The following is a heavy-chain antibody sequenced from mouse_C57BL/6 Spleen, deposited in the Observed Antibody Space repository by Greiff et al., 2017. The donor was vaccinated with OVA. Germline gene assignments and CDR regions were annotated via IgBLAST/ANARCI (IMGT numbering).Heavy chain of an antibody. CDR3: ARGDSSGPAY. V-gene: IGHV1-26*01. Sequence: EVQLQQSGPELVKPGASVKISCKASGYTFTDYYMNWVKQSHGKSLEWIGDINPNNGGTSYNQKFKGKATLTVDKSSSTAYMELRSLTSEDSAVYYCARGDSSGPAYWGQGTLVTVSA. CDR2: INPNNGGT. CDR1: GYTFTDYY. J-gene: IGHJ3*01. D-gene: IGHD3-2*02.